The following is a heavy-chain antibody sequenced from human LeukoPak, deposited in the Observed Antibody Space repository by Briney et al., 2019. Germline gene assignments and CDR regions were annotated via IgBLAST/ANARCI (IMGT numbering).Heavy chain of an antibody. Sequence: PSETLSLTCAVYGGSFSGYYWGWIRQPPGKGLEWIGSVYYSGSTYYNPSLKSRVTISVDTSKNQFSLKLSSVTAADTAVYYCARQDRWLVSGVFDYWGQGTLVTVSS. D-gene: IGHD6-19*01. CDR3: ARQDRWLVSGVFDY. V-gene: IGHV4-39*01. J-gene: IGHJ4*02. CDR1: GGSFSGYY. CDR2: VYYSGST.